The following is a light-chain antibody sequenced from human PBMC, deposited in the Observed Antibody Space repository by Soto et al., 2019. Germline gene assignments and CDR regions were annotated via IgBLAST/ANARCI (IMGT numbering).Light chain of an antibody. CDR3: QSYDSSLSALYV. J-gene: IGLJ1*01. V-gene: IGLV1-40*01. CDR1: SSNIGAAND. CDR2: GNS. Sequence: QSVLTQPPSVSGAPGQRVTISCTGSSSNIGAANDVHWYQQLPGTAPKLLIYGNSNRPSGVPDRFSGSKSGTSASLAITGLQAEDEADYYCQSYDSSLSALYVFGTG.